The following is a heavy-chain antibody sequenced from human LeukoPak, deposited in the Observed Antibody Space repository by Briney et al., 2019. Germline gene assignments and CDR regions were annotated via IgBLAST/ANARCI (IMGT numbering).Heavy chain of an antibody. D-gene: IGHD2-8*02. CDR2: IYHSGSS. CDR3: ARASGADEMYNWFDP. J-gene: IGHJ5*02. V-gene: IGHV4-30-2*01. Sequence: SETLSLTCAVSGVSISSGGYYWSWIRQPPGKGPEWIGYIYHSGSSYYNPSLKSRVTLSADRSKNQFSLKLTSVTAADTAVYYCARASGADEMYNWFDPWGQGTLVIVSS. CDR1: GVSISSGGYY.